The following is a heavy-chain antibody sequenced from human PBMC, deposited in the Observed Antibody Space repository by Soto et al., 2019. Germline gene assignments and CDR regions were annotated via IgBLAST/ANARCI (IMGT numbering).Heavy chain of an antibody. CDR1: GFTFSSYA. D-gene: IGHD3-16*01. CDR3: ASEESRFYYYDMDV. CDR2: ISGSGYNT. V-gene: IGHV3-23*01. Sequence: EVQLLESGGGLVQPGGSLRLSCAASGFTFSSYAMSWVRQAPGKGLEWVSAISGSGYNTHYADSVKGRFTSSRDNSNTTLYLQMNSLRVEDTAVYYCASEESRFYYYDMDVWGQGTTVTVSS. J-gene: IGHJ6*02.